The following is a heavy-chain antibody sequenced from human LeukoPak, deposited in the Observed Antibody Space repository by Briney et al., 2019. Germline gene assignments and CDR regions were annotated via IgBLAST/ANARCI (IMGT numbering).Heavy chain of an antibody. CDR2: ISYDGSNK. V-gene: IGHV3-30-3*01. CDR1: GFTFSSYA. J-gene: IGHJ4*02. Sequence: GRSLRLSCAASGFTFSSYAMHWVRQAPSKGLEWVAVISYDGSNKYYADSVKGRFTISRDNSKNTLYLQMNSLRAEDTAVYYCAREVTPGWGQGTLVTVSS. D-gene: IGHD4-4*01. CDR3: AREVTPG.